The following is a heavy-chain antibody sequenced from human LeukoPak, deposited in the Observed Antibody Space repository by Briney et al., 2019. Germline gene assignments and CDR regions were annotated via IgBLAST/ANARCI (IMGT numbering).Heavy chain of an antibody. Sequence: SETLSLTCTVSGGSISGTYYWSWIRQPPGKGLEWIGYIYHSGSTYYNPSLKSRVTISVDRSKNQFSLKLSSVTAADTAVYYCARGAVTTDLYYFDYWGQGTLVTVSS. J-gene: IGHJ4*02. V-gene: IGHV4-30-2*01. D-gene: IGHD4-17*01. CDR2: IYHSGST. CDR1: GGSISGTYY. CDR3: ARGAVTTDLYYFDY.